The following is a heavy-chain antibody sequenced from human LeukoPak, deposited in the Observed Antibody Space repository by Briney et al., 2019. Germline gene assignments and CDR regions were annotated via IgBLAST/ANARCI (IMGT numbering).Heavy chain of an antibody. CDR1: GGSISSTFYY. CDR2: IYYSGST. J-gene: IGHJ5*02. V-gene: IGHV4-61*01. D-gene: IGHD3-10*01. CDR3: ARGVLLWFGDLAFNWFDL. Sequence: SETLSLTCTVSGGSISSTFYYWSWIRQPPGKGLEWIGYIYYSGSTNYNPSLKSRVTISVDTSKNQFSLKLSSVTAADTAVYYCARGVLLWFGDLAFNWFDLWGQGTLVTVSS.